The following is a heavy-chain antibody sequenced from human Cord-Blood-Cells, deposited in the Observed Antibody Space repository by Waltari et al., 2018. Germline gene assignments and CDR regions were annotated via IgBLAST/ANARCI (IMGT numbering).Heavy chain of an antibody. V-gene: IGHV3-73*02. CDR2: IRSKANSYAT. Sequence: EVQLVESGGGLVQPGGSLKLSCAASGFTFSGSAMNWVRQASGKGLEWVGRIRSKANSYATAYAASVKGRFTISRDDSKNTAYLQMNSLKTEDTAVYYCTADWNDFDYWGQGTLVTVSS. CDR3: TADWNDFDY. D-gene: IGHD1-1*01. CDR1: GFTFSGSA. J-gene: IGHJ4*02.